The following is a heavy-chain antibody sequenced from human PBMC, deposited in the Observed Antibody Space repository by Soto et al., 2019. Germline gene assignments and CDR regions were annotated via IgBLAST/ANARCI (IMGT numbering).Heavy chain of an antibody. D-gene: IGHD1-26*01. CDR3: ARVVVGSRLSLDY. CDR2: ISPILGTP. CDR1: GGTFSSYT. V-gene: IGHV1-69*01. Sequence: QVQLVQSGAEVQKPGSSVTVSCKASGGTFSSYTVSWVRQAPGQGLEWMAGISPILGTPIYAQKFQDRVTITADDSTLTADMEMMRLTSEETAGYYCARVVVGSRLSLDYWGQGTLVNISS. J-gene: IGHJ4*02.